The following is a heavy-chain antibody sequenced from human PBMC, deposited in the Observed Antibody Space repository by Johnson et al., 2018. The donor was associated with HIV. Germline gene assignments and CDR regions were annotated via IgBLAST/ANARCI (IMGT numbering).Heavy chain of an antibody. J-gene: IGHJ3*02. CDR2: ISYDGSNK. CDR1: GFTFSSYA. Sequence: VQLVEFGGGVVQPGRSLRLSCAASGFTFSSYAMHWVRQAPGKGLEWVAVISYDGSNKYYADSVKGRFTISRDNSKNTLYLQMNSLRAEDTAVYYCARDPYILTGYYNSDAFDIWGQGTMVTVSS. V-gene: IGHV3-30-3*01. CDR3: ARDPYILTGYYNSDAFDI. D-gene: IGHD3-9*01.